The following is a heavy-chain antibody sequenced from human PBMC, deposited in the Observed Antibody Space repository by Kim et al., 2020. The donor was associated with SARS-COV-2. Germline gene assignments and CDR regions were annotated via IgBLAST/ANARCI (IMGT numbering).Heavy chain of an antibody. CDR3: ARGIGYCSSTSCKKPVGYFDY. CDR1: GGSISSSSYY. D-gene: IGHD2-2*01. J-gene: IGHJ4*02. V-gene: IGHV4-39*07. CDR2: IYYSGST. Sequence: SETLSLTCTVSGGSISSSSYYWGWIRQPPGKGLEWIGSIYYSGSTYYNPSLKSRVTISVDTSKNQFSLKLSSVTAADTAVYYCARGIGYCSSTSCKKPVGYFDYWGQGTLVTVSS.